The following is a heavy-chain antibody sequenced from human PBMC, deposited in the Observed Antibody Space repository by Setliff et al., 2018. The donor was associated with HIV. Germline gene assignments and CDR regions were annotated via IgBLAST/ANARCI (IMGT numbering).Heavy chain of an antibody. J-gene: IGHJ5*02. CDR1: GGSISSSNW. Sequence: PSETLSLTCAVSGGSISSSNWWSWVRQPPGKGLEWIGEIYHGGSTNYNPSLKSRVTISVDKSKNQSSLKLASVTAADTAVYYCASGEPYYYGSGSLGNWFDPWGQGTLVTVSS. CDR3: ASGEPYYYGSGSLGNWFDP. V-gene: IGHV4-4*02. CDR2: IYHGGST. D-gene: IGHD3-10*01.